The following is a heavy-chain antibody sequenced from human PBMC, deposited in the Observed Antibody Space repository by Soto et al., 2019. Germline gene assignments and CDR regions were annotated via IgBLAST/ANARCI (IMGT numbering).Heavy chain of an antibody. CDR1: GYPIINHW. J-gene: IGHJ5*01. D-gene: IGHD3-10*01. CDR3: GRFPVRKFDF. CDR2: IYPLDSDV. Sequence: PGVPLTISCSGSGYPIINHWIGWVRQMPGKGLEWIGIIYPLDSDVKYSPSFQGQVTISADKSINTAYLQWSSLRASDSATYYCGRFPVRKFDFWGQGTPVTVSS. V-gene: IGHV5-51*01.